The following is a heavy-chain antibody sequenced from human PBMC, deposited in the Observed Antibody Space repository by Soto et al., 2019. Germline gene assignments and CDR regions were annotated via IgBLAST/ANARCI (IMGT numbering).Heavy chain of an antibody. J-gene: IGHJ5*02. D-gene: IGHD6-13*01. Sequence: SETLSLTCTVSGGSISSGGYYWSWIRQHPGKGLEWIGYIYYSGSTYYNPSLKSRVTISVDTSKNQFSLKMSSVTAADTAVYYCARAKKGIAAAENWFDPWGQGTLVTVSS. CDR1: GGSISSGGYY. CDR3: ARAKKGIAAAENWFDP. V-gene: IGHV4-31*03. CDR2: IYYSGST.